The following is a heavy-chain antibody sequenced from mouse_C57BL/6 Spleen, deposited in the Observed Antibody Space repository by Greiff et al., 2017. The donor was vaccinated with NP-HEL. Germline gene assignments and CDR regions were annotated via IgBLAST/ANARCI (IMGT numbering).Heavy chain of an antibody. J-gene: IGHJ1*03. D-gene: IGHD2-5*01. Sequence: QVHVKQPGTELVKPGASVKLSCKASGYTFTSYWMHWVKQRPGQGLEWIGNINPSNGGTNYNEKFKSKATLTVDKSSSTAYMQLSSLTSEDSAVYYCARRGSNYGYFDVWGTGTTVTVSS. CDR1: GYTFTSYW. V-gene: IGHV1-53*01. CDR3: ARRGSNYGYFDV. CDR2: INPSNGGT.